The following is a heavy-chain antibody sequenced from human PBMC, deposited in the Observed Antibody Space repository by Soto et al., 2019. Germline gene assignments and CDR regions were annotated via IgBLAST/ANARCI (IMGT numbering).Heavy chain of an antibody. V-gene: IGHV1-69*02. J-gene: IGHJ6*02. CDR3: ARKVPTDTYYYYGMDV. D-gene: IGHD4-4*01. CDR2: IIPILGIE. Sequence: QVQLVQSGAEVKKPGSSVKVSCKASGGTFSSYTISWVRQAPGQGLEWMGRIIPILGIEYYAQKFQGRVTITADKSTSTAYMELSTLRSEGTAVYHCARKVPTDTYYYYGMDVWGPGNTVTVSS. CDR1: GGTFSSYT.